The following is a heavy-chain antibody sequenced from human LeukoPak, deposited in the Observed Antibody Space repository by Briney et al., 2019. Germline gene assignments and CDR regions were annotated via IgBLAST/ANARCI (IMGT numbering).Heavy chain of an antibody. CDR1: GGSISSDIYY. V-gene: IGHV4-61*02. CDR2: FYTSGTT. CDR3: ARELGRYSGSYFDY. D-gene: IGHD1-26*01. Sequence: PSETLSLTCTVSGGSISSDIYYWSWIRQPAGKGLEWIGRFYTSGTTNYNPSLKSRVTISVDTSENQFSLKLSSVTAADTAVYYCARELGRYSGSYFDYWGQGTLVTVSS. J-gene: IGHJ4*02.